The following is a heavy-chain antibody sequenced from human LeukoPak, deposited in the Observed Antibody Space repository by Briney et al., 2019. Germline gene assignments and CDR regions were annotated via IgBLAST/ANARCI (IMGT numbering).Heavy chain of an antibody. CDR3: ARAYPSSSTD. CDR1: GGSISSGDYY. J-gene: IGHJ4*02. Sequence: PSETLSLTCTVSGGSISSGDYYWSWIRQYPGKGLEWMGFISYTGSTHYNPSLKSRVTISQDTSQNQFSLKLSSVTAADTAVYYCARAYPSSSTDWGQGMLVTVSS. V-gene: IGHV4-31*03. D-gene: IGHD2-2*01. CDR2: ISYTGST.